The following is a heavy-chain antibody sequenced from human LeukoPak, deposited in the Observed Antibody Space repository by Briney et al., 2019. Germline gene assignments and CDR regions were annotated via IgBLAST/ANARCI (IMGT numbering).Heavy chain of an antibody. D-gene: IGHD3-10*01. CDR2: IIPIFGTA. J-gene: IGHJ4*02. Sequence: GASAKVSCKASGGTFSSYAISWVRQAPGQGLEWMGGIIPIFGTANYAQKFQGRVTITADESTSTAYIELSSLRSEDTAVYYCARIGPDADPDGSGSFFTNPYFDYWGQGTLVTVSS. V-gene: IGHV1-69*13. CDR1: GGTFSSYA. CDR3: ARIGPDADPDGSGSFFTNPYFDY.